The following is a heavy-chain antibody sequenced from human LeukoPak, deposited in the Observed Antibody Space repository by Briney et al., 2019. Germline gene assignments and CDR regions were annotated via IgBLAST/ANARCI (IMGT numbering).Heavy chain of an antibody. V-gene: IGHV3-30*02. D-gene: IGHD3-22*01. CDR2: IRSDGTDK. J-gene: IGHJ4*02. CDR1: GFTFSTYG. Sequence: GGSLRLSCGASGFTFSTYGMHWVRQAPGKGLERVAFIRSDGTDKYYVDSVKGRFTISRDNSKNTLYLQMNSLRPEDTALYYCAKDGDTGGYSYFDYWGQGTLVTVSS. CDR3: AKDGDTGGYSYFDY.